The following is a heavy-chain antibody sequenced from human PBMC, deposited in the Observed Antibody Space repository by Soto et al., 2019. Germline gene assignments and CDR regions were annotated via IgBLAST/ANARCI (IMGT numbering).Heavy chain of an antibody. J-gene: IGHJ4*02. CDR3: ARAGIAVAGDPPFDY. CDR2: IIPIFGTA. D-gene: IGHD6-19*01. Sequence: QVQLVQSGAEVKKPGSSVKVSCKASGGTFSSYAISWVRQARGQGLEWMGGIIPIFGTANYAQKFQGRVTITADESTSIAYMELSSLRSEDTAVYYCARAGIAVAGDPPFDYWGQGTLVTVSS. V-gene: IGHV1-69*01. CDR1: GGTFSSYA.